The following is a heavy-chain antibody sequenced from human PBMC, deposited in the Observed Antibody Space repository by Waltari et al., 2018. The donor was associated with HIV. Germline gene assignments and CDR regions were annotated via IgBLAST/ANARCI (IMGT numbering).Heavy chain of an antibody. CDR1: GYTLTESA. Sequence: QVQLVQSGAEVKKPGASVKVSCKVSGYTLTESAMHGVRQAPGKGLEWMGGFDPEDGETIYAQKFQGRVTMTEDTSTDTAYMELSSLRSEDTAVYYCATDHLNHYVWGPRLGYWGQGTLVTVSS. V-gene: IGHV1-24*01. CDR2: FDPEDGET. D-gene: IGHD3-16*01. J-gene: IGHJ4*02. CDR3: ATDHLNHYVWGPRLGY.